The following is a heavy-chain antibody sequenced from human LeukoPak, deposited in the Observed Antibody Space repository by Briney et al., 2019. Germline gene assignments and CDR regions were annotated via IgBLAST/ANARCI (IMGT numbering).Heavy chain of an antibody. CDR2: INPNSGGT. CDR3: ATLVIAVAGGFGDY. V-gene: IGHV1-2*02. D-gene: IGHD6-19*01. CDR1: GYTFTGYY. Sequence: ASVTVSFKASGYTFTGYYMHWVRQAPGQGREWMGWINPNSGGTNYVQKFQGRVTMTRDTSISTGYMELSRLRSDDTAVYYCATLVIAVAGGFGDYWGQGTLVTVSS. J-gene: IGHJ4*02.